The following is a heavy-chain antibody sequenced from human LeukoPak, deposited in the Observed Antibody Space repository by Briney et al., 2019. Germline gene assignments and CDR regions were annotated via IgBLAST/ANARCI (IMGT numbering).Heavy chain of an antibody. CDR2: ITSNGGPT. Sequence: RGSLRLSCSASGFSFSNYAMHWVRQAPGKGLEYVSTITSNGGPTYYADSVKGRFTISRDNSKNTLYLQMSSLRTEDTAVYYCAKGSYSSSWYTFFGYWGQGTLVTVSS. D-gene: IGHD6-13*01. CDR3: AKGSYSSSWYTFFGY. CDR1: GFSFSNYA. J-gene: IGHJ4*02. V-gene: IGHV3-64D*06.